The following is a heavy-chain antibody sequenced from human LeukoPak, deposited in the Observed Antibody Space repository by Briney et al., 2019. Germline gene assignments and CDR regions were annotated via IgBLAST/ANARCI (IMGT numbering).Heavy chain of an antibody. V-gene: IGHV1-69*06. CDR3: AIARYSSSRNWFDP. J-gene: IGHJ5*02. CDR2: IIPIFGTA. D-gene: IGHD6-13*01. Sequence: SVKVSCKASGGTFSSYAISWVRQAPGQGLEWMGAIIPIFGTANYAQKFQGRVTITADKSTSTAYMELSSLRSEDTAVYYCAIARYSSSRNWFDPWGQGTLVTVSS. CDR1: GGTFSSYA.